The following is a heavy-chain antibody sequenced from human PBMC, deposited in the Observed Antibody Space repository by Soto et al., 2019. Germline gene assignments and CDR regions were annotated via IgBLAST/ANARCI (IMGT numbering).Heavy chain of an antibody. CDR3: ARRVAGTLDY. V-gene: IGHV3-73*02. CDR1: GFTFGGSA. D-gene: IGHD6-19*01. CDR2: IRSKANSHAT. J-gene: IGHJ4*02. Sequence: EVQLVESGGGLVQPGGSLKLSCAASGFTFGGSAFHWVRQASGKGLEWVGRIRSKANSHATTYAASVRGRFTISRDDSKNTAYLQMHSLKTEDTAVYYCARRVAGTLDYWGLGTLVTVSS.